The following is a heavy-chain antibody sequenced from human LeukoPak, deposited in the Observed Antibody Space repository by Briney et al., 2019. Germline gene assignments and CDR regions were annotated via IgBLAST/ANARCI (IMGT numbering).Heavy chain of an antibody. V-gene: IGHV1-18*01. CDR3: AIYYYGSGSYYKYYYYGMDV. CDR2: ISTYNGNT. J-gene: IGHJ6*02. Sequence: GASVKVSCKASGYTFTTYGITWVRQAPGQGLEWMGWISTYNGNTDFAQKFQGRVTMTTDTSTSTAYMELRSLRSDDTAVYYCAIYYYGSGSYYKYYYYGMDVWGQGTTVTVSS. CDR1: GYTFTTYG. D-gene: IGHD3-10*01.